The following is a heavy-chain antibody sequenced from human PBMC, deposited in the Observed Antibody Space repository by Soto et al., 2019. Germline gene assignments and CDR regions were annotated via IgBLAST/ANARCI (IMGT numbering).Heavy chain of an antibody. CDR1: GGSISSSSYY. D-gene: IGHD3-3*01. CDR3: ASLWAGDGYYDFWSGPD. V-gene: IGHV4-39*01. Sequence: SETLSLTCTVSGGSISSSSYYWGWIRQPPGKGLEWIGSIYYSGSTYYNPSLKSRVTISVDTTKNQFSLKLSSVTAADTAVYFCASLWAGDGYYDFWSGPDWGQGTLVTVSS. CDR2: IYYSGST. J-gene: IGHJ4*02.